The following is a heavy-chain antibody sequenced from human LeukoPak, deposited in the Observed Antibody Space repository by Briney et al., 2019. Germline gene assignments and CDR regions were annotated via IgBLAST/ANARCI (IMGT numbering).Heavy chain of an antibody. CDR3: TRVGSSGSVDY. D-gene: IGHD1-1*01. CDR1: GFTFSTYV. J-gene: IGHJ4*02. V-gene: IGHV3-30*03. CDR2: VSYDGKTK. Sequence: GRSLRLSCAASGFTFSTYVMHWVRQAPGKGLEWVAVVSYDGKTKYYADSVKGRFTISRDNAKNSLYLQMNSLRAEDTAVYYCTRVGSSGSVDYWGQGTLVTVSS.